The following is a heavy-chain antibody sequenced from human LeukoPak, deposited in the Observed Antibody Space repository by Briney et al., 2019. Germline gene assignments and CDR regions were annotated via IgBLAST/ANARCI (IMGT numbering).Heavy chain of an antibody. J-gene: IGHJ4*02. Sequence: SETLSLTCTVSGGSISSGDYYWGWIRQPPGKGLEWIGYIYYSGSTYYNPSLKSRVTISVDTSKNQFSLKLSSVTAADTAVYYCAREDEAAAGSYFDYWGQGTLVTVSS. CDR3: AREDEAAAGSYFDY. V-gene: IGHV4-30-4*01. CDR1: GGSISSGDYY. D-gene: IGHD6-13*01. CDR2: IYYSGST.